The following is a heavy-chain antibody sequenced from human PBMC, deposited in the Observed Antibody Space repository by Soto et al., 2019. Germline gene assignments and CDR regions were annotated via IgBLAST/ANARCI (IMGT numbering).Heavy chain of an antibody. CDR2: INPKSGLT. Sequence: ASVKVSCKASGYTFTDYYIHWVRLAPGQGLDWMGWINPKSGLTSHAQNFRGRVTMTRDTSISTVYMELNRLTSDDRAIYYCARRDRYGSFEYWGQGTLVTVSS. D-gene: IGHD5-18*01. CDR3: ARRDRYGSFEY. CDR1: GYTFTDYY. V-gene: IGHV1-2*02. J-gene: IGHJ4*02.